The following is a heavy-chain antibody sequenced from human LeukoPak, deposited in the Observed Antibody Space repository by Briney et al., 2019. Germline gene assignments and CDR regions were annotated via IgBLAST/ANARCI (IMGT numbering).Heavy chain of an antibody. CDR1: GFSFRSYA. J-gene: IGHJ3*02. Sequence: AGGSLRLSCAASGFSFRSYAMSWVRQAPGMGLEWVSAISGSGGTTDYADSVKGRFTISRDNSKNTLYLQMNSLRAEDTAVYYCARGGGAEAFDIWGQGTMVTVSS. D-gene: IGHD2-21*01. V-gene: IGHV3-23*01. CDR3: ARGGGAEAFDI. CDR2: ISGSGGTT.